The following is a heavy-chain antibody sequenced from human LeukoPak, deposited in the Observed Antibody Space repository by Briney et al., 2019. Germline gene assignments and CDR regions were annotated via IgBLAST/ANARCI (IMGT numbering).Heavy chain of an antibody. D-gene: IGHD3-22*01. Sequence: GGSLRLSCAVSGITLSNYGVSWVRQAPGKGLEWVGGISDSGGRTNYADSVKGRFTISRDNPKNTIYLQMNSLRAEDTAVYFCAKRGVVIRVILVGFHKEAYYFDSWGQGALVTVSS. V-gene: IGHV3-23*01. CDR2: ISDSGGRT. CDR3: AKRGVVIRVILVGFHKEAYYFDS. CDR1: GITLSNYG. J-gene: IGHJ4*02.